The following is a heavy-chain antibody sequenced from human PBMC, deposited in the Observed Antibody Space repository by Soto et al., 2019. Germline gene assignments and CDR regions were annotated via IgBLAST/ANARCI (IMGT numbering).Heavy chain of an antibody. Sequence: PSETLSLTCTVSGDSIGSGNKYWSWLRQAPGKGLEWIGYIFSSGPTYYNPSLKSRLTMSLDTSQNQFSLKLNSVTAADTAVYFCARVPSPCDFYYGMDVWGQGTTVTVSS. J-gene: IGHJ6*02. CDR2: IFSSGPT. CDR1: GDSIGSGNKY. D-gene: IGHD2-21*01. CDR3: ARVPSPCDFYYGMDV. V-gene: IGHV4-30-4*02.